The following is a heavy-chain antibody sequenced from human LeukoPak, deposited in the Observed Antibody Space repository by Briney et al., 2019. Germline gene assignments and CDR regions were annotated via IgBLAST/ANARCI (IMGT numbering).Heavy chain of an antibody. Sequence: GESLKISCKGSGYSFTSYWIGWVRQMPGKGLEWMGIIYPGDSDTRYSPSFQGQFTISADKPITPANLQWSSLKASDTAMYYCARTTIGYCSSTSCYVFDYWGQGTLVTAYS. D-gene: IGHD2-2*01. CDR2: IYPGDSDT. CDR1: GYSFTSYW. V-gene: IGHV5-51*04. CDR3: ARTTIGYCSSTSCYVFDY. J-gene: IGHJ4*02.